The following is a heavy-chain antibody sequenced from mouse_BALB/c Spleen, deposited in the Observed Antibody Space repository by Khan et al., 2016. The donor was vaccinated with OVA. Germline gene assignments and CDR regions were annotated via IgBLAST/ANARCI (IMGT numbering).Heavy chain of an antibody. D-gene: IGHD2-14*01. CDR2: INPSNDYT. V-gene: IGHV1-4*01. CDR3: VRDGAYHRNDGWFAY. J-gene: IGHJ3*01. CDR1: GYTFTSYT. Sequence: QVQLQQSGAELARPGASVKMSCKASGYTFTSYTIHWIKKRPGQGLEWIGYINPSNDYTNYNQKSKDKATLTTDKSSTTAYLRLSSLTSDDSAVYSCVRDGAYHRNDGWFAYWGQGTLVTVRA.